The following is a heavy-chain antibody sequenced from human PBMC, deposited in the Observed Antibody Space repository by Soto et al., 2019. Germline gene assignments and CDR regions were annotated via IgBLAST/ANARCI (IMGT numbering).Heavy chain of an antibody. J-gene: IGHJ3*02. CDR2: FDPEDGET. CDR3: ATHSGSYYSNAFDI. V-gene: IGHV1-24*01. D-gene: IGHD1-26*01. CDR1: GYTLTELS. Sequence: ASVKVSCKVSGYTLTELSMHWVRQAPGKGLEWMGGFDPEDGETIYAQKFQGRVTMTEDTSTDTAYMELSSLRSEDTAVYYCATHSGSYYSNAFDIWGHGTMVTVSS.